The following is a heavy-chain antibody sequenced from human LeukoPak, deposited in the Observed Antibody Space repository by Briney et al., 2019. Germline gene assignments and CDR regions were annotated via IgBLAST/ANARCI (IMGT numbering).Heavy chain of an antibody. D-gene: IGHD1-14*01. Sequence: SETLSLTCAVSGYSISSGYYWGWIRPSPGKGLEWIGNIYHSGITHYNPYLQGRITLSVDTSKNQFSLNLSSVTAADTAVYYCTRFSTASSRPAYYWGQGTLVTVSS. CDR1: GYSISSGYY. V-gene: IGHV4-38-2*01. CDR3: TRFSTASSRPAYY. CDR2: IYHSGIT. J-gene: IGHJ4*02.